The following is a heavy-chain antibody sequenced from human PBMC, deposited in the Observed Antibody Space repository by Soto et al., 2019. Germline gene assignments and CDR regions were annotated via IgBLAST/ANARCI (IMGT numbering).Heavy chain of an antibody. CDR2: IYYSGIT. V-gene: IGHV4-31*03. CDR1: GGSISSGGYY. D-gene: IGHD3-22*01. J-gene: IGHJ5*02. Sequence: SETLSLTCTVSGGSISSGGYYWSWIRQHPGKGLEWIGYIYYSGITYYIPTLKSRVTISVDTSKNQFSLKLSSVTAADTAVYYCARKLDYYDSSGYSGIGWFDTWGQGTLVTVSS. CDR3: ARKLDYYDSSGYSGIGWFDT.